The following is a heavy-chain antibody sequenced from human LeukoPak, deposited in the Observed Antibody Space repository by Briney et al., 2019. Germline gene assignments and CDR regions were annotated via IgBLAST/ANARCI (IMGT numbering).Heavy chain of an antibody. CDR2: IYSRGTA. CDR3: ASSRVSTPPYNFGMDV. V-gene: IGHV4-61*02. Sequence: PSETLSLTCHVSGGPVNSGNFFWTWIRQPAGKGLEWIGRIYSRGTANYNRSLKGRVTISMGTSKNQVSLEVYSATAADTAVYFCASSRVSTPPYNFGMDVWGQGTTVIVSS. D-gene: IGHD4-23*01. J-gene: IGHJ6*02. CDR1: GGPVNSGNFF.